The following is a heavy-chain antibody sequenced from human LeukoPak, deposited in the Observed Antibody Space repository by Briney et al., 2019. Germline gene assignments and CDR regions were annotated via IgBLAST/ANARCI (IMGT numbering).Heavy chain of an antibody. CDR1: GYTFTSYG. Sequence: ASVKVSCKASGYTFTSYGISWVRQSPGQGLEWMVWISTYNGNTNYAHNLQGRVTMTTDTSTTTVYVELRSLRSDDTAVYYCARDYYERSGYGYDVFDIWGQGTVVTVSS. J-gene: IGHJ3*02. V-gene: IGHV1-18*01. D-gene: IGHD3-22*01. CDR2: ISTYNGNT. CDR3: ARDYYERSGYGYDVFDI.